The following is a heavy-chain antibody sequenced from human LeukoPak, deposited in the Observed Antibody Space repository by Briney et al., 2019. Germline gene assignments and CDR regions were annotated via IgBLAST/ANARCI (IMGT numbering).Heavy chain of an antibody. Sequence: GGSLRLSCAASGFTFDDYAMSWVRQAPGKGLEWVSGISGSDGSTNYADSVKGRFTISRENSKNTLYLQMNSLRVEDTAVYYCAKDSAKKYDDYWGQGTLVTVSS. D-gene: IGHD2/OR15-2a*01. CDR1: GFTFDDYA. V-gene: IGHV3-23*01. J-gene: IGHJ4*02. CDR2: ISGSDGST. CDR3: AKDSAKKYDDY.